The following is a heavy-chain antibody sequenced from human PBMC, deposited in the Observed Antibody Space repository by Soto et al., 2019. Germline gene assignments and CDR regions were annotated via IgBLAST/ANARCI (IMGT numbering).Heavy chain of an antibody. J-gene: IGHJ3*02. Sequence: PGGSLRLSCAASGFTFSSYAMHWVRQAPGKGLEWVAVISYDGSNKYYADSVKGRFTISRDNSKNTLYLQMNSLRAEDTAVYYCALSSSGFDIWGQGTMVTVSS. CDR3: ALSSSGFDI. V-gene: IGHV3-30-3*01. CDR1: GFTFSSYA. D-gene: IGHD2-15*01. CDR2: ISYDGSNK.